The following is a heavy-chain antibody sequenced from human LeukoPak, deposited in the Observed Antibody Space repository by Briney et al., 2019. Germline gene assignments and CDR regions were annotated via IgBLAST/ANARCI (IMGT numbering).Heavy chain of an antibody. Sequence: SETLSLTCAVYGGSFSGYYWSWIRQPPGKGLEWIGEINHSGSTNYNPSLKSRVTISVDTSKNQFSLKLSSVTAADTAVYYCARHDYYDTYAFDIWGQGTMVTVSS. V-gene: IGHV4-34*01. CDR3: ARHDYYDTYAFDI. J-gene: IGHJ3*02. CDR1: GGSFSGYY. D-gene: IGHD3-22*01. CDR2: INHSGST.